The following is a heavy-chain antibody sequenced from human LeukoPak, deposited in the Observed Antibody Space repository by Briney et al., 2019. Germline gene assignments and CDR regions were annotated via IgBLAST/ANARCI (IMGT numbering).Heavy chain of an antibody. CDR1: GGTFSSYA. D-gene: IGHD3-10*01. Sequence: GASVKVSCKASGGTFSSYAISWVRQAPGQGLEWMGGIIPIFGTANYAQKFQGRVTMTEDTSTDTAYMELSSLRSEDTAVYYCATEVGSGSYYNSQPTFDIWGQGTMVTVSS. CDR3: ATEVGSGSYYNSQPTFDI. J-gene: IGHJ3*02. CDR2: IIPIFGTA. V-gene: IGHV1-69*06.